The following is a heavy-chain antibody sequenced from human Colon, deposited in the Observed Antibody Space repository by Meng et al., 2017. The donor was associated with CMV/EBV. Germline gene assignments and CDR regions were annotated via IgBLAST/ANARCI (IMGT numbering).Heavy chain of an antibody. CDR2: IRFDGSKK. J-gene: IGHJ4*02. CDR3: AKGGVLWFGELFDFDY. CDR1: GFSFGSYG. Sequence: GESLKISCIASGFSFGSYGMHWVRQAPGKGLECVAFIRFDGSKKYYADSVKGRFTISRDDSENTLYLQMNSLRAEDTAVYYCAKGGVLWFGELFDFDYWGQGTLVTVSS. D-gene: IGHD3-10*01. V-gene: IGHV3-30*02.